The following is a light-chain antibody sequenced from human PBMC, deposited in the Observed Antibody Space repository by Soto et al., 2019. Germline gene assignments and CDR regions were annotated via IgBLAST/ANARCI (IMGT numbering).Light chain of an antibody. J-gene: IGKJ5*01. V-gene: IGKV1-33*01. Sequence: DIQMTQSPSSLSASVGDRVTITCQASQDINNYLNWYQQKPGKAPKLLIYDASNLETGVPSRFRGSRFGTDFTFTISSLQPEDIATYYCQRYGKLPITFXQGTRLEIK. CDR3: QRYGKLPIT. CDR2: DAS. CDR1: QDINNY.